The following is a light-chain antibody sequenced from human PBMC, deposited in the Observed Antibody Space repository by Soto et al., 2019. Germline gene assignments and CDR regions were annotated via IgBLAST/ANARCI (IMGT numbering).Light chain of an antibody. CDR1: SSDVGGYNY. V-gene: IGLV2-14*01. Sequence: QSALTQSPSASGSPGQSVTISCIGTSSDVGGYNYVSWYQQHPGKAPKLMIYEVSNRPSGVSNRFSGSKSGNTASLTITGLQAEDEADYYCSSYTSSSTLVFGTGTKVTVL. J-gene: IGLJ1*01. CDR2: EVS. CDR3: SSYTSSSTLV.